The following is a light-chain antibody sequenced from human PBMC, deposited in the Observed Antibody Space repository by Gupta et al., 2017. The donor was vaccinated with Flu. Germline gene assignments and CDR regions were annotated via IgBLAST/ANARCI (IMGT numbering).Light chain of an antibody. CDR3: QQYDSNWA. CDR1: QSVLYSSNNKNY. V-gene: IGKV4-1*01. CDR2: WAS. J-gene: IGKJ1*01. Sequence: DIVMTQSPDSLAVSLGERATINCKSSQSVLYSSNNKNYLAWYQQKPGQPPKLLIYWASTRESGVPDRFSGSGSGTDFTLTISSLQAEDVAVYYCQQYDSNWAFGQGTKVEIK.